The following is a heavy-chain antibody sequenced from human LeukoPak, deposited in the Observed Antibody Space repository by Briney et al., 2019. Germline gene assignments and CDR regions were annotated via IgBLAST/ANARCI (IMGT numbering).Heavy chain of an antibody. D-gene: IGHD3-16*01. V-gene: IGHV1-69*06. CDR2: IIPIFGPA. CDR3: ARGGFHKPFDY. J-gene: IGHJ4*02. Sequence: ASVKVSCKVSGYTLTELSMHWVRQAPGQGLEWMGGIIPIFGPANYAQKFQGRVTITADKSTSTAYMELSSLRSEDTAVYYCARGGFHKPFDYWGQGTLVTVSS. CDR1: GYTLTELS.